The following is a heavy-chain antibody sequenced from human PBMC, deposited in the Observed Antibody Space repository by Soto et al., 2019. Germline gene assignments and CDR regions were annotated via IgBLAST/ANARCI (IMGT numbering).Heavy chain of an antibody. CDR3: AREGLGYGDYVGY. D-gene: IGHD4-17*01. CDR1: GGTFSSYA. V-gene: IGHV1-46*03. J-gene: IGHJ4*02. Sequence: ASVKVSCKASGGTFSSYAISWVRQAPGQGLEWMGIINPSGGSTSYAQKFQGRVTMTRDTSTSTVYMKLSSLRSEDTAVYYCAREGLGYGDYVGYWGQGTLVTVSS. CDR2: INPSGGST.